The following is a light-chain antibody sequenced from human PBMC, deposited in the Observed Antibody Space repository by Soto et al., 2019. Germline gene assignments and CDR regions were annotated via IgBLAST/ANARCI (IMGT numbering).Light chain of an antibody. CDR2: DAS. CDR3: HQYSNWPPT. J-gene: IGKJ4*01. V-gene: IGKV3-15*01. CDR1: QSVRKN. Sequence: EIVMTQSPATLSVSPGERATLSCRASQSVRKNLAWYQHKPGQVPRLLIYDASNRATGVPGRFSGSGSETEFTLTISSLQSEDFAVYYCHQYSNWPPTFGGGTKVEIK.